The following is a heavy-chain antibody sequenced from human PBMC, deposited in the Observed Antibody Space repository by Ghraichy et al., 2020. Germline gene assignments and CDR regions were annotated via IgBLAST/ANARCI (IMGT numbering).Heavy chain of an antibody. CDR2: IKQDGSEK. J-gene: IGHJ6*02. CDR1: GFTFNTYY. V-gene: IGHV3-7*01. Sequence: GESLNISCAASGFTFNTYYMTWVRQAPGKGLEWVANIKQDGSEKYYVDSVKGRFTISRDNAKNSLYLQMNSLRAEDTAVYYCARPRQSDYYYAMDVWGQGTTVTVSS. D-gene: IGHD5-24*01. CDR3: ARPRQSDYYYAMDV.